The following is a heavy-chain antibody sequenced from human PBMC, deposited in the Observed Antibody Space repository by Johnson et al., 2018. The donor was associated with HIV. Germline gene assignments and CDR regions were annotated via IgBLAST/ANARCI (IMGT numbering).Heavy chain of an antibody. V-gene: IGHV3-11*01. J-gene: IGHJ3*01. Sequence: QVQLVESGGGLVKPGGSLRLSCAASGFSFSDYYMTWIRQAPGKGLEWVSYISSSGSTIYYADSVKGRFTISRDNAKNSLYLQINSLTAEDTAIYYCARDATPWGGDYVGYAFDLWGQGTKITVSS. CDR2: ISSSGSTI. CDR1: GFSFSDYY. CDR3: ARDATPWGGDYVGYAFDL. D-gene: IGHD4-17*01.